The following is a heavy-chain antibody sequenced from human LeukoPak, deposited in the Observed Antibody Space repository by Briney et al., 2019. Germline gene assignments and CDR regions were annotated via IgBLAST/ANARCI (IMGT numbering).Heavy chain of an antibody. D-gene: IGHD3-16*02. J-gene: IGHJ4*02. Sequence: SETLSLSCTVSGGSISSSSYYWGWIRQPPGKGLEWIGSIYYSGSTYYNPSLKSRVPLSVDTSQNHFSLKLSPVTAADKAVYYCARLSLYDYVWGSYRYYFDYWGQGTLVTVSS. CDR1: GGSISSSSYY. CDR3: ARLSLYDYVWGSYRYYFDY. CDR2: IYYSGST. V-gene: IGHV4-39*02.